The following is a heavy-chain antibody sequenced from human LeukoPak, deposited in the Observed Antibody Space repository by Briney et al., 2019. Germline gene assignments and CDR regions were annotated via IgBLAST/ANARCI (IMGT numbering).Heavy chain of an antibody. CDR1: GYTLTDYY. V-gene: IGHV1-2*06. J-gene: IGHJ4*02. D-gene: IGHD3-22*01. CDR3: AREEDSSGYYPFDY. Sequence: ASVKVSCKASGYTLTDYYMHWVRQAPGQGLEWMGRINPNSGGTNYAEKFQGRVTMTRDTSISTAYMELSRLRSDDTAIYYCAREEDSSGYYPFDYWGQGTLVTVSS. CDR2: INPNSGGT.